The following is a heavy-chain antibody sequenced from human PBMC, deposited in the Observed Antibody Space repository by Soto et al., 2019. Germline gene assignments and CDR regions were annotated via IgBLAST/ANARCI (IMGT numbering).Heavy chain of an antibody. J-gene: IGHJ4*02. V-gene: IGHV4-31*03. CDR3: ARWGLSSSWYYFDY. Sequence: PSETLSLTCTVSGGSISSGGYYWSWIRQHPGKGLEWIGYIYYSGSTYYNPSLKSRVTISVDTSKNQFSLKLSSVTAADTAVYYCARWGLSSSWYYFDYWGQGTLVTAPQ. D-gene: IGHD6-13*01. CDR2: IYYSGST. CDR1: GGSISSGGYY.